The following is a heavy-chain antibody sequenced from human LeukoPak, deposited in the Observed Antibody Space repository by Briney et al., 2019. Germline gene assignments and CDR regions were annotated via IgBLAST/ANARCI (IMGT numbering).Heavy chain of an antibody. D-gene: IGHD6-19*01. V-gene: IGHV3-30-3*01. CDR2: TSYDGSNK. CDR1: GFPFSSYV. CDR3: ARPETQYSSGLDGFDI. Sequence: GGSLRLSCAASGFPFSSYVMHWVRQAPGKGLEWVSFTSYDGSNKYYADSVKGRFTISRDNSKNTLDLQMNSLRTEDTAVYYCARPETQYSSGLDGFDIWGQGTMVTVSS. J-gene: IGHJ3*02.